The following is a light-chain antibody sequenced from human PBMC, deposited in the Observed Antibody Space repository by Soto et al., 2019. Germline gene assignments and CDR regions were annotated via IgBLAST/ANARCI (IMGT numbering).Light chain of an antibody. CDR3: QQYNSYSWT. Sequence: DIQMTQSPSTLSASVGDRVTITCRASQSISSWLAWYQQKPGKAPKLLIYDASSLESGVQSRFSGSGSGTEFTLTIRSLQPDDFATYYCQQYNSYSWTVGQGTKVDI. V-gene: IGKV1-5*01. CDR2: DAS. J-gene: IGKJ1*01. CDR1: QSISSW.